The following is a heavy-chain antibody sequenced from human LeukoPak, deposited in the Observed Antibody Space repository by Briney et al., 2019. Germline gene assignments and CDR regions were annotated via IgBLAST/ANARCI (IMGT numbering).Heavy chain of an antibody. CDR1: GFTFSSYN. Sequence: PGGSLRLSCAASGFTFSSYNMNWVRQAPGKGLEWVSYISSSSSTIYYADSVKGRFTISRDNAKNSLYLQMNSLRAEDTAVYYCARDPISGYMDVWGKGTTVTVSS. J-gene: IGHJ6*03. CDR2: ISSSSSTI. V-gene: IGHV3-48*01. CDR3: ARDPISGYMDV. D-gene: IGHD1-26*01.